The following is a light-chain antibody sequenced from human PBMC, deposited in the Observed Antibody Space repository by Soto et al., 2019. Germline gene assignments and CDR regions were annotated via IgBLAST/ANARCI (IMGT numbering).Light chain of an antibody. V-gene: IGKV1-39*01. J-gene: IGKJ1*01. CDR3: QQSHSIPWT. CDR1: SISSN. CDR2: AAS. Sequence: SISSNLNWYQQKPGKAPKLLIYAASNLQSGVPPTFSGSGSGTDFTLTISSLQPEDFATYYCQQSHSIPWTFGQGTKVDIK.